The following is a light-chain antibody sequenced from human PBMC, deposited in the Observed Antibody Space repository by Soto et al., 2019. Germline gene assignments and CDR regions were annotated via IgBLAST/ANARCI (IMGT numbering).Light chain of an antibody. CDR1: NIESKS. CDR3: AAWDDSLNGWV. V-gene: IGLV3-21*02. J-gene: IGLJ3*02. CDR2: DDS. Sequence: SYELTQPPSVSVAPGQTARISCGGNNIESKSVHWYQQRPGQAPVLVVYDDSDRPSGIPERFSGSKSGTSASLAISGLQSEDEADYYCAAWDDSLNGWVFGGGTKVTVL.